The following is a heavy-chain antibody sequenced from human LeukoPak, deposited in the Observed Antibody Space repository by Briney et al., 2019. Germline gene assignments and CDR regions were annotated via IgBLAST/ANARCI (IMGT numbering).Heavy chain of an antibody. CDR3: AGPRYCSGGSCSHYYYYMDV. CDR1: VFTVSNNY. J-gene: IGHJ6*03. D-gene: IGHD2-15*01. V-gene: IGHV3-53*01. Sequence: PGGSLRLSCAVSVFTVSNNYMSWVRQAPGKGLEWVSVIYSGGSTYYADSVKGRFTISRDNSKNTLYLQMNSLRAEDTAVYYCAGPRYCSGGSCSHYYYYMDVWGKGTTVTVSS. CDR2: IYSGGST.